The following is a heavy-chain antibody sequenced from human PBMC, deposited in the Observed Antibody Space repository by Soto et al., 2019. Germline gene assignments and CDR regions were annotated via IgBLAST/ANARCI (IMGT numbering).Heavy chain of an antibody. J-gene: IGHJ4*02. CDR2: ISAYNGNT. Sequence: ASVKVSCKASGYTFTSYGISWVRQAPGQGLEWMGWISAYNGNTNYAQKLQGRVTMTTDTSTSTAYMELRSLRSDDTAVYYCARAGDVVVAATGFDYWGQGTLVTVS. CDR3: ARAGDVVVAATGFDY. D-gene: IGHD2-15*01. V-gene: IGHV1-18*01. CDR1: GYTFTSYG.